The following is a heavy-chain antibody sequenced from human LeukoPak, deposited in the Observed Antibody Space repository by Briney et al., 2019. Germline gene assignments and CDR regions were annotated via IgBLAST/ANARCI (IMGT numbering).Heavy chain of an antibody. D-gene: IGHD1-14*01. CDR1: GFTFSSYW. Sequence: GGSLRLSCAASGFTFSSYWMSWVRQAPGKGLEWVANIRQDGSEKFCVDSVKGRFTISRDNAKNSLFLQMSSLRAEDTAVYYCARGDHYALDIWGQGTMVTVSS. V-gene: IGHV3-7*04. CDR3: ARGDHYALDI. CDR2: IRQDGSEK. J-gene: IGHJ3*02.